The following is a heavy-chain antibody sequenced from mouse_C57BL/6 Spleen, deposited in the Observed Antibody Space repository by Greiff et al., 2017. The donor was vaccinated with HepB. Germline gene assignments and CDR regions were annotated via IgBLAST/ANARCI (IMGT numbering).Heavy chain of an antibody. Sequence: EVQLQESGGGLVKPGGSLKLSCAASGFTFSSYAMSWVRQTPEKRLGWVATISDGGSYTYYPDNVKGRFTISRDNAKNNLYLQMSHLKSEDTAMYYCARDLDYYGSSPFASWGQGTLVTVSA. D-gene: IGHD1-1*01. CDR1: GFTFSSYA. V-gene: IGHV5-4*01. CDR2: ISDGGSYT. J-gene: IGHJ3*01. CDR3: ARDLDYYGSSPFAS.